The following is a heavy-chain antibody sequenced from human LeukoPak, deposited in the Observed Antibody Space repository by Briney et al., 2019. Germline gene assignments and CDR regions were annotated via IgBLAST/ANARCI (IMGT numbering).Heavy chain of an antibody. J-gene: IGHJ4*02. CDR1: GGSISSGSYY. D-gene: IGHD6-19*01. CDR3: AREDSIAVAGYFFDY. CDR2: IYTSGST. V-gene: IGHV4-61*02. Sequence: SQTLSLTCTVSGGSISSGSYYWSWIRQPAGKGLEWIGGIYTSGSTNYNPSLKSRVTISVDTSKNQFSLKLSSVTAADTAVYYCAREDSIAVAGYFFDYWGQGTLVTVSS.